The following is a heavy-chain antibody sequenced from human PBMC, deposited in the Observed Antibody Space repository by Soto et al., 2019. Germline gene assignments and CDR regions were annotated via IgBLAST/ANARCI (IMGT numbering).Heavy chain of an antibody. J-gene: IGHJ4*02. CDR2: INHSGST. V-gene: IGHV4-34*01. D-gene: IGHD6-13*01. CDR1: VGSFSGYY. CDR3: ASGAAAVPFDY. Sequence: SETLSLTCAVYVGSFSGYYWSWIRQPPGKGLEWIGEINHSGSTNYNPSLKSRVTISVDTSKNPFSLKLSSVTAADTAVYYCASGAAAVPFDYWGQGTLVTVSS.